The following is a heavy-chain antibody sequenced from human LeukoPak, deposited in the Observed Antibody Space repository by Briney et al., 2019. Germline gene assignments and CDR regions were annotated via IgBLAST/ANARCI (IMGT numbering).Heavy chain of an antibody. CDR1: GYTFTSYD. D-gene: IGHD6-13*01. CDR2: MNPNSGKT. V-gene: IGHV1-8*01. Sequence: ASVKVSCKASGYTFTSYDINWVRQATGQGLEWMGWMNPNSGKTGSAQKFQGRVTMTRNTSISTTYMELSSLRSEDTAMYFCARGGSGSSWYDYWGQGTVVTVSS. CDR3: ARGGSGSSWYDY. J-gene: IGHJ4*02.